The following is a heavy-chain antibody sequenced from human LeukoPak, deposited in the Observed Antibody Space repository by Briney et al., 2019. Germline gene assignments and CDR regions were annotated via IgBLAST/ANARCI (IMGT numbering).Heavy chain of an antibody. CDR1: GFDVTSKY. D-gene: IGHD3-10*01. CDR3: ARGDGYYYGSGSYCDF. J-gene: IGHJ4*02. V-gene: IGHV3-66*01. CDR2: IYSAAST. Sequence: GGSLRLSCAASGFDVTSKYMTWVRQTPERGLDWVSVIYSAASTLYAASVKGRFTISRDKSNNTLYLEMNSLRAEDTAVYYCARGDGYYYGSGSYCDFWGQGTLVTVSS.